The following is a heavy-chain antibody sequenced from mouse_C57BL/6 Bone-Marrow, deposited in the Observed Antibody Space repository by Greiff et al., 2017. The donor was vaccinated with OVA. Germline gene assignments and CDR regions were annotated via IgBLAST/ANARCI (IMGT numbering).Heavy chain of an antibody. V-gene: IGHV1-80*01. Sequence: VQVVESGAELVKPGASVKISCKASGYAFSSYWMNWVKQRPGKGLEWIGQIYPGDGDSNYNGKVKGKATLTTDKSSSPAYMQLSSLASEDSAVYFCASPVKGGYWGQGTTLTVSS. CDR1: GYAFSSYW. CDR2: IYPGDGDS. CDR3: ASPVKGGY. J-gene: IGHJ2*01.